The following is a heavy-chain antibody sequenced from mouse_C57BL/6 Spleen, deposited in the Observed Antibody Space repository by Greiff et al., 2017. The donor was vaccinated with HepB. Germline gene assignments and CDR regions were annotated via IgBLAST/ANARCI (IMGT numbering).Heavy chain of an antibody. V-gene: IGHV1-50*01. CDR1: GYTFTSYW. J-gene: IGHJ2*01. D-gene: IGHD1-1*01. Sequence: VKLQQPGAELVKPGASVKLSCKASGYTFTSYWMQWVKQRPGQGLEWIGEIDPSDSYTNYNQKFKGKATLTVDTSSSTAYMQLSSLTSEDSAVYYCARGIYYYGSLFDYWGQGTTLTVSS. CDR3: ARGIYYYGSLFDY. CDR2: IDPSDSYT.